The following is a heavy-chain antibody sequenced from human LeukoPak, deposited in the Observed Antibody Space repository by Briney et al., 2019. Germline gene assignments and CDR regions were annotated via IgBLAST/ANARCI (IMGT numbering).Heavy chain of an antibody. CDR3: ARALIVVGSYFDY. CDR2: IKQDGSEK. J-gene: IGHJ4*02. V-gene: IGHV3-7*01. CDR1: GFTFSNYW. Sequence: GGSLRLSCAASGFTFSNYWMSWVRQAPGKGLEWVANIKQDGSEKYYVDSVKGRFTTSRDNAKSSLYLQMNSLGAEDTAVYSCARALIVVGSYFDYWGQGTLVTVSS. D-gene: IGHD2-15*01.